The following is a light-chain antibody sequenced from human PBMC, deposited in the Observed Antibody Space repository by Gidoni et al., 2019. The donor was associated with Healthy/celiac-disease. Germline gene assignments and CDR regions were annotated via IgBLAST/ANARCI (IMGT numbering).Light chain of an antibody. CDR1: SLRSYY. V-gene: IGLV3-19*01. J-gene: IGLJ3*02. Sequence: SVITQEPAVSVGLGQTVRITCQGDSLRSYYASWYQQKPGQAPVLVIYGKNNRPSGIPDRFSGSSSGNTASLTITGAQAEDEADYYCNSRDSSGNHLGVFGGGTKLTVL. CDR3: NSRDSSGNHLGV. CDR2: GKN.